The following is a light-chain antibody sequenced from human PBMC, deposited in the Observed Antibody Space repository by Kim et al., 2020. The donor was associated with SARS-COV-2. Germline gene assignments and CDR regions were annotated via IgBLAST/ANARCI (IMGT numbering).Light chain of an antibody. J-gene: IGKJ1*01. CDR2: WAS. CDR1: QGVLYSSNNKNY. CDR3: QQYYSTPRT. Sequence: ATINCKSSQGVLYSSNNKNYLAWYQQKPGQPPKLLIYWASIRESGVPDRFSGSGSGTDFTLTISSLQAEDVAVYYCQQYYSTPRTFGQGTKVDIK. V-gene: IGKV4-1*01.